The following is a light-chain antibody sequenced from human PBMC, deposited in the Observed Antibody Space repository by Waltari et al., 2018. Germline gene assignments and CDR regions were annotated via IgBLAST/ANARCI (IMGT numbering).Light chain of an antibody. J-gene: IGLJ3*02. CDR1: SSHIGSNT. Sequence: QSVLTQPPSASGTPGPRVTIPCSGRSSHIGSNTVNWYQQLPGTAPKLLIYSNNQRPSGVPDRFSGSKSGTSASLAISGLQSEDEADYYCAAWDDSLNGPVFGGGTKLTVL. CDR2: SNN. CDR3: AAWDDSLNGPV. V-gene: IGLV1-44*01.